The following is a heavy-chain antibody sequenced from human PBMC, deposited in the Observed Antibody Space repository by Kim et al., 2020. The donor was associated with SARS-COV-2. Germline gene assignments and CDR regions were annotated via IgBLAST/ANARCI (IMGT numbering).Heavy chain of an antibody. CDR2: IYYSGST. J-gene: IGHJ4*02. Sequence: SETLSLTCTVSGGSISSSSYYWGCIRQPPGKGLEWIGSIYYSGSTYYNPSLKSRVTISVDTSKNQFSLKLSSVTAADTAVYYCARLRDAPYYFDYWGQGTLVTVSS. V-gene: IGHV4-39*01. CDR3: ARLRDAPYYFDY. CDR1: GGSISSSSYY.